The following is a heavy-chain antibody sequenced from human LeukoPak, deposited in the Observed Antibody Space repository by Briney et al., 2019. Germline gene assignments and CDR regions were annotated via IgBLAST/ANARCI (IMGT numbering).Heavy chain of an antibody. D-gene: IGHD5-24*01. Sequence: GGSLRLSCAASGFTFSSYAMSWVGQAPGKGLEWVSSISSSSSYIYYADSVKGRFTISRDNAKNSLYLQMNSLRAEDTAVYYCARDHATITFDYWGQGTLVTVSS. CDR2: ISSSSSYI. V-gene: IGHV3-21*01. CDR3: ARDHATITFDY. CDR1: GFTFSSYA. J-gene: IGHJ4*02.